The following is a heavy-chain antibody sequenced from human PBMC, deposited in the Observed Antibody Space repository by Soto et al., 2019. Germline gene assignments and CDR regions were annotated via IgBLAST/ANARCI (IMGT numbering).Heavy chain of an antibody. CDR1: GFTFRSNA. V-gene: IGHV3-23*01. CDR2: ISGSGGST. D-gene: IGHD3-3*01. Sequence: EVQLLESGGGLVQPGGSLRLSCAASGFTFRSNAMSWVRQARGKGLEWVSAISGSGGSTYYADSVKGRFTISRDNSKNTLYLQMNSLRAEDTAVYYCAKANIWSGFSRDDYWGQGTLVTVSS. CDR3: AKANIWSGFSRDDY. J-gene: IGHJ4*02.